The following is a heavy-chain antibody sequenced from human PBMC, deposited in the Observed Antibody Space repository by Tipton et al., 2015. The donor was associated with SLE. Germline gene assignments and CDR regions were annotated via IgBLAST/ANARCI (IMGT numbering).Heavy chain of an antibody. CDR1: GGTFSSYA. V-gene: IGHV1-69*05. J-gene: IGHJ6*02. CDR2: ITPIFGTA. D-gene: IGHD6-13*01. CDR3: ARDFSSWNYYYGMDV. Sequence: QLVQSGAEVKKPGSSVKVSCKASGGTFSSYAISWVRQAPGQGLEWMGGITPIFGTANYAQKFQGRVTITTDESMSTAYMELSSLRSEDTAVYYCARDFSSWNYYYGMDVWGQGTTVTVSS.